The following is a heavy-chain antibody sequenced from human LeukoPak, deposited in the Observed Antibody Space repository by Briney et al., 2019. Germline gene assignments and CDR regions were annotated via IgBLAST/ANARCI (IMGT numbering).Heavy chain of an antibody. CDR1: GGSISSYY. Sequence: PSETLSLTCTVSGGSISSYYWSWIRQPPGKGLEWIGYIYYSGTTNYNPSLKSRVTISVDTSKNQFSLKLSSVTAADTALYYCARVDYGGNQLRYYYFDYWGQGTLVTVSS. CDR2: IYYSGTT. V-gene: IGHV4-59*01. D-gene: IGHD4-23*01. CDR3: ARVDYGGNQLRYYYFDY. J-gene: IGHJ4*02.